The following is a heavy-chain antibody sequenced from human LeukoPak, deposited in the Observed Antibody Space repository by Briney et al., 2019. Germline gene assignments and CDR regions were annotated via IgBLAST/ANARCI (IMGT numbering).Heavy chain of an antibody. CDR3: ASQAPVAWYRPLYYMDV. J-gene: IGHJ6*03. V-gene: IGHV4-34*01. D-gene: IGHD6-13*01. CDR2: INHSGST. Sequence: ETLSLTCAVYGGSFSGYYWSWIRQPPGKGLEWIGEINHSGSTNYNPSLKSRVTISVDTSKNQFSLKLSSVTAADTAVYYCASQAPVAWYRPLYYMDVWGKGTTVTISS. CDR1: GGSFSGYY.